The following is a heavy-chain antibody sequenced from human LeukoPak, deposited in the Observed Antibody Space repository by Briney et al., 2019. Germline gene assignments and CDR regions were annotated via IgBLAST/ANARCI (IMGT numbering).Heavy chain of an antibody. CDR3: AGLYSYGDDY. CDR2: IYYSGTA. CDR1: GGSINSYY. J-gene: IGHJ4*02. V-gene: IGHV4-59*01. D-gene: IGHD5-18*01. Sequence: PSETLSLTCTVSGGSINSYYWSWIRQPPGKGLEWIGYIYYSGTANYNPSLKSRVTISLDTSNNQSSLNLSSVTAADTAVYYCAGLYSYGDDYWGQGILVTGSS.